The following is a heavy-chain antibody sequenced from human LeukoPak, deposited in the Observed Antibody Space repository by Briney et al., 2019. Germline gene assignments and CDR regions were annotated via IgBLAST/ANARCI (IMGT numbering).Heavy chain of an antibody. J-gene: IGHJ4*02. V-gene: IGHV1-8*01. D-gene: IGHD2-21*02. CDR3: ARTPPKGDIDY. CDR1: GYPYTNYD. Sequence: ASVKVSCKASGYPYTNYDINWVRQATGQGLEWLGWMSASSGNTGYAQKFQGRVSMTRATSISTAYLELSSLTFEDTAVYYCARTPPKGDIDYWGQGTLVTVSS. CDR2: MSASSGNT.